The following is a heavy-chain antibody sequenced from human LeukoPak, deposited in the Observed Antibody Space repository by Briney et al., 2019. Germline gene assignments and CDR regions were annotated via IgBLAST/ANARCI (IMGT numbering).Heavy chain of an antibody. V-gene: IGHV3-48*03. Sequence: GGSLRLSCAASGFTFSDYEMIWVRQAPGKGLEWVSYISSSGRNIHYADSVKGRFTISRDNAKNSLYLQKNSLRADDTAMYYCARDRTNDYCGQGALLTVSS. CDR1: GFTFSDYE. CDR2: ISSSGRNI. J-gene: IGHJ4*02. CDR3: ARDRTNDY.